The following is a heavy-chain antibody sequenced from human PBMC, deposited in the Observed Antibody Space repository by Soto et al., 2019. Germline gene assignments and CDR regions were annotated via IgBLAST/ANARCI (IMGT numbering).Heavy chain of an antibody. CDR1: GFIFSNYW. CDR3: AKDKGLYSTTGGMDV. J-gene: IGHJ6*02. CDR2: ISGSGGST. V-gene: IGHV3-23*01. Sequence: PGGSLRLSCAASGFIFSNYWMHWVRQAPGKGLEWVSAISGSGGSTYYADSVKGRFTISRDNSKNTLYLQMNSLRAEDTAVYYCAKDKGLYSTTGGMDVWGQGTTVTVSS. D-gene: IGHD6-13*01.